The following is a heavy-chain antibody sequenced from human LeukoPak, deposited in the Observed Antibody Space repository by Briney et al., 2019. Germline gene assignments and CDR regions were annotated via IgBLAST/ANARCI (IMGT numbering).Heavy chain of an antibody. CDR1: GYTFTAYN. Sequence: ASVTVSCKASGYTFTAYNIHWVRQAPGQGLEWMGWITPKSGGTNYAQKFQGRVTITRETTIRTAYMERSRLRSDGTAVYSCARGPGGGYFDFWGQETLVTVSS. V-gene: IGHV1-2*02. CDR3: ARGPGGGYFDF. CDR2: ITPKSGGT. J-gene: IGHJ4*02. D-gene: IGHD2-15*01.